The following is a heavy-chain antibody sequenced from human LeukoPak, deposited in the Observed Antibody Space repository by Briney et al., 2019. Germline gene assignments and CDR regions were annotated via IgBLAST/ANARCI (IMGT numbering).Heavy chain of an antibody. V-gene: IGHV3-9*01. Sequence: GGSLRLSCAASGFTFDDYAMHWVRQAPGKGPEWVSGISWNSGSIGYADSVKGRFTISRDNAKNSLYLQMNSLRAEDTALYYCAKDITDGDYDYYYYGMDVWGQGTTVTVSS. CDR3: AKDITDGDYDYYYYGMDV. CDR1: GFTFDDYA. D-gene: IGHD4-17*01. CDR2: ISWNSGSI. J-gene: IGHJ6*02.